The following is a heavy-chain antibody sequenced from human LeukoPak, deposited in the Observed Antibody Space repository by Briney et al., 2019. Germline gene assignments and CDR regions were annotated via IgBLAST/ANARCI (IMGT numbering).Heavy chain of an antibody. D-gene: IGHD2-21*01. CDR3: AKGLTYCGGDCYDSLYPFDF. V-gene: IGHV3-23*01. CDR2: ISGSGANT. CDR1: GFTSNTYA. Sequence: GGSLRLSCAPSGFTSNTYATSSGRQAPGKGLEWVSAISGSGANTYYAHSVKGRFTISRDNSKSTLYLQMNSLRAEDTAVYHCAKGLTYCGGDCYDSLYPFDFWGQGTLVTVSS. J-gene: IGHJ4*02.